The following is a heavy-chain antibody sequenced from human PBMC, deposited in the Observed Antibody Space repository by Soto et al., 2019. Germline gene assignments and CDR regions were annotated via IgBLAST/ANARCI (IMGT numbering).Heavy chain of an antibody. D-gene: IGHD2-21*01. CDR1: GYSFIGFD. CDR2: MSPNSGNT. Sequence: QVQLVQSGSEVKKPGASVKVSCKASGYSFIGFDIIWVRQGTGQGLEWMGWMSPNSGNTGYAQKFQGRVTMTGNTSISTAYMDLSSLTSEDTAVYYCARGRRTSAYASNWYVYWGQGTLVTVSS. CDR3: ARGRRTSAYASNWYVY. V-gene: IGHV1-8*01. J-gene: IGHJ5*01.